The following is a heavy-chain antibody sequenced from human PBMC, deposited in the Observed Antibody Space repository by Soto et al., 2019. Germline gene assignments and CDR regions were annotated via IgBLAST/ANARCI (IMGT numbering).Heavy chain of an antibody. CDR1: GFTFSSYA. J-gene: IGHJ4*02. Sequence: GGSLRLSCAASGFTFSSYAMSWVRQAPGKGLEWVSAISGSGGSTYYADSVKGRFTISRDNSKNTLYLQMNSLRAEDTAVYYCAKAAPRMYDVVVVAASPFDYWGPGTLVTVSS. CDR2: ISGSGGST. V-gene: IGHV3-23*01. D-gene: IGHD2-15*01. CDR3: AKAAPRMYDVVVVAASPFDY.